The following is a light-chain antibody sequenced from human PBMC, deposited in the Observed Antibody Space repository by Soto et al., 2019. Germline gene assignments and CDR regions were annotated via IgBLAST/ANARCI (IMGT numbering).Light chain of an antibody. J-gene: IGLJ1*01. Sequence: QSALTQPPSVSGAPGQRVTISCTGGSSNIGAGYDVHWYQQLPGTAPKLLIYGNSNRPSGVPDRFSGSKSGTSASLAITGLQAEDEADYYCQSYDSSLSGSCVFGTGTKVTVL. CDR3: QSYDSSLSGSCV. CDR2: GNS. V-gene: IGLV1-40*01. CDR1: SSNIGAGYD.